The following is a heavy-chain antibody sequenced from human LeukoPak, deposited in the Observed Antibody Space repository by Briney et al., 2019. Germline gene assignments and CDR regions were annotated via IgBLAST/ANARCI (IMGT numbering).Heavy chain of an antibody. Sequence: SETLSLTCAVYGGSFSGYYWSWIRQPPGKGLEWIGEINHSGSTNYNPSLKSRVTISVDTSKNQFSLKLSSVTAADTAVYYCARGSAYYDILTGYYLNWFDPWGQGTLVTVSS. J-gene: IGHJ5*02. V-gene: IGHV4-34*01. CDR2: INHSGST. CDR3: ARGSAYYDILTGYYLNWFDP. CDR1: GGSFSGYY. D-gene: IGHD3-9*01.